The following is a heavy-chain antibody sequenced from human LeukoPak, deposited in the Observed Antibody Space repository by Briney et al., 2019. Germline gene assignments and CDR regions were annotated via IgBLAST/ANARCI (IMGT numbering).Heavy chain of an antibody. V-gene: IGHV3-7*01. J-gene: IGHJ4*02. CDR2: MNQDGSER. Sequence: GGSLRLSCAASGFTFSSYWMSWVRQAPGKGLERVAHMNQDGSERYYVDSVRGRFTISRDNDKNSLYLQMNSLRAEDTAVYYCATIVAGYPDDYFDYWGQGTLVTVSS. D-gene: IGHD6-19*01. CDR3: ATIVAGYPDDYFDY. CDR1: GFTFSSYW.